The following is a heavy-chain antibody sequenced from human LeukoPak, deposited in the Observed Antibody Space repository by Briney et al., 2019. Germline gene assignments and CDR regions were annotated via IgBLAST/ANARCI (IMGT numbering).Heavy chain of an antibody. CDR1: GFTFSSYS. CDR2: ISSSSSTI. V-gene: IGHV3-48*04. J-gene: IGHJ4*02. Sequence: GGSLRLSCAASGFTFSSYSMNWVRLAPGKGLEWVSYISSSSSTIYYADSVKGRFTISRDYAKNSLYLQMNSLRAEDTAVYYCARDACSTTSCYTHYFDYWGQGTLVTVSS. CDR3: ARDACSTTSCYTHYFDY. D-gene: IGHD2-2*02.